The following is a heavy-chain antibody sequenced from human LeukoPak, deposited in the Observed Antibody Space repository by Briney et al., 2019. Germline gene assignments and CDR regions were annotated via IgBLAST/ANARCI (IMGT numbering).Heavy chain of an antibody. CDR1: GGSFSGYY. Sequence: PSETLSLTCAVYGGSFSGYYWSWIRQPPGKGLEWIGEINHSGSTNYNPSLKSRVTISVDTSKNLFSLKLSSVTAADTAVYYCARVRQRGITMVRGVIRYFDYWGQGTLVTVSS. D-gene: IGHD3-10*01. J-gene: IGHJ4*02. CDR3: ARVRQRGITMVRGVIRYFDY. V-gene: IGHV4-34*01. CDR2: INHSGST.